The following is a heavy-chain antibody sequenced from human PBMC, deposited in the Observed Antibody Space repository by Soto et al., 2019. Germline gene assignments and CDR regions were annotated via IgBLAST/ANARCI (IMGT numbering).Heavy chain of an antibody. Sequence: GGSLRLSCAASGFTFSSYWVHWVRQAPGEGLVWVSRINSDGSSTSYADSVKGRFTISRDNAKNTLFLQMSSLRAEDTAVYYCARAVDGSGSYSFDHWGQGTLVTVSS. CDR2: INSDGSST. CDR3: ARAVDGSGSYSFDH. CDR1: GFTFSSYW. V-gene: IGHV3-74*01. J-gene: IGHJ4*02. D-gene: IGHD3-10*01.